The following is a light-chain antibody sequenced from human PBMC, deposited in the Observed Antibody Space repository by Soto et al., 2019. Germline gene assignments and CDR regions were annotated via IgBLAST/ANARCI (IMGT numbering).Light chain of an antibody. CDR1: QSVSSY. CDR2: DAS. V-gene: IGKV3-20*01. CDR3: QQYGFSPPWT. Sequence: EMVLTQSPATLSLSPGEGATVSCRASQSVSSYLAWYQQKPGQAPRLLIFDASSRATGIPDRFRGSGSGTDFSLTISRLEPEDLAVYYCQQYGFSPPWTFGQGTKVEI. J-gene: IGKJ1*01.